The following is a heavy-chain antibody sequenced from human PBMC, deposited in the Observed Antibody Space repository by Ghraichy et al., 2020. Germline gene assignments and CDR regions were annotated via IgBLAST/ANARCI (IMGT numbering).Heavy chain of an antibody. CDR3: SRAEPDGAFDV. CDR1: GFTFSSYC. D-gene: IGHD1-14*01. V-gene: IGHV3-48*04. Sequence: GGSLRLSCAASGFTFSSYCMNWVRQAPGKGLEWVSYISSGSSAIYYADSVKGRFTISRDNAKNSLYLQMNSLRAEDAAVYYCSRAEPDGAFDVWGQGTMVTVSS. J-gene: IGHJ3*01. CDR2: ISSGSSAI.